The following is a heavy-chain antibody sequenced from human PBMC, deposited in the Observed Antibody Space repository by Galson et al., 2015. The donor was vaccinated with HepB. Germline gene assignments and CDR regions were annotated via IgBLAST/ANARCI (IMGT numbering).Heavy chain of an antibody. D-gene: IGHD2-2*01. CDR3: ARGGGRGDIVVVPAAIYYYYGMDV. J-gene: IGHJ6*02. V-gene: IGHV1-69*10. Sequence: SVKVSCKASGGTFSRYAISWVRQAPGQGLEWMGGIIPIFGIANYAQKFQDRVTITADKSTSTAYMELSSLRSEDTAVYYCARGGGRGDIVVVPAAIYYYYGMDVWGQGTTVTVSS. CDR1: GGTFSRYA. CDR2: IIPIFGIA.